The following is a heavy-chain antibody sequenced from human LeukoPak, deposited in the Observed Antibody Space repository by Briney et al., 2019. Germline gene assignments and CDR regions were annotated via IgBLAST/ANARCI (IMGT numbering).Heavy chain of an antibody. Sequence: ASVKVSCKASGYTFTGNYMHWVRQAPGQGLEWMGWINPNSGGTNYAQKFQGWVTMTRDTSISTAYMELSRLRSDDTAVYYCARSPGRGYSYGFGYYYYGMDVWGQGTTVTVSS. CDR3: ARSPGRGYSYGFGYYYYGMDV. V-gene: IGHV1-2*04. J-gene: IGHJ6*02. D-gene: IGHD5-18*01. CDR1: GYTFTGNY. CDR2: INPNSGGT.